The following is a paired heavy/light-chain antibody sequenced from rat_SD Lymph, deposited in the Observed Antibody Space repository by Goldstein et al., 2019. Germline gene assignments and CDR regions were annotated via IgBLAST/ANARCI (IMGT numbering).Light chain of an antibody. J-gene: IGKJ1*01. CDR2: YTS. CDR3: QQYDSSPWT. V-gene: IGKV10S5*01. CDR1: QGISNY. Sequence: DIQMTQTPSSMPASLGERVTISCKTSQGISNYLNWYQQKPDGTIKPLIYYTSNLQSGVPSRFSGSGSGTDYSLTISSLEPEDFAMYYCQQYDSSPWTFGGGTKLELK.
Heavy chain of an antibody. CDR2: ISFSGST. V-gene: IGHV3-1*01. CDR3: ARYGNYYYVMDV. D-gene: IGHD1-10*01. Sequence: EVQLQESGPGLVIPSQSLSLSCSVTGYSITSNYWGWIRKFPGDKMEWMGYISFSGSTSYHPSLKSRISITRDTSKNQFFLQFNSVTTEDTATYYCARYGNYYYVMDVWGQGASVTVSS. CDR1: GYSITSNY. J-gene: IGHJ4*01.